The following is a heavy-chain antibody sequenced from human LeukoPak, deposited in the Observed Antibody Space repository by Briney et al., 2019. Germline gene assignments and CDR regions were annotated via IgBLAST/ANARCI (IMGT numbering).Heavy chain of an antibody. Sequence: PGGSLRLSCAASGFTFSSYAMSWVRQAPGKGLEWVAVIWYDGSNKYYADSVKGRFTISRDNSKNTLYLQMNSLRAEDTAVYYCARDRSKSLDYWGQGTLVTVSS. V-gene: IGHV3-33*08. CDR2: IWYDGSNK. CDR1: GFTFSSYA. CDR3: ARDRSKSLDY. D-gene: IGHD3-10*01. J-gene: IGHJ4*02.